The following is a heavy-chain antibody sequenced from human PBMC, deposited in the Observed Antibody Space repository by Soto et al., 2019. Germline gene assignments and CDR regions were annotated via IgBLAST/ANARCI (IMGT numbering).Heavy chain of an antibody. Sequence: GGSLRLSCAASGFTFDDYTMHWVRQAPGKGLEWVSLISWDGGSTYYADSVKGRFTISRDNSKNTLYLQMNSLRTEDTALYYCAKDSSCWYAFDIWGQGTMVTVSS. CDR3: AKDSSCWYAFDI. J-gene: IGHJ3*02. V-gene: IGHV3-43*01. CDR1: GFTFDDYT. CDR2: ISWDGGST. D-gene: IGHD6-19*01.